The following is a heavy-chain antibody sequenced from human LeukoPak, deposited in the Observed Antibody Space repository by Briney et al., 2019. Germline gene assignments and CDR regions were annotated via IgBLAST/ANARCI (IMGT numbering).Heavy chain of an antibody. Sequence: SETLSLTCAVYGGSFSGYYWSWIRQPPGKGLEWIGEINHSGSTKYNPSLKSRVTISVDTSKNQFSLKLSSVTAADTAVYYCARVNGLAAAPWYFDYWGQGTLVTVSS. CDR1: GGSFSGYY. J-gene: IGHJ4*02. D-gene: IGHD6-13*01. CDR3: ARVNGLAAAPWYFDY. V-gene: IGHV4-34*01. CDR2: INHSGST.